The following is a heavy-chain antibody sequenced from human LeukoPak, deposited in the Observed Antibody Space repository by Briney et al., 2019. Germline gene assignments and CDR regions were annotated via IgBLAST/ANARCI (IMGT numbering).Heavy chain of an antibody. CDR1: GYTFTGYY. J-gene: IGHJ3*02. Sequence: VASVKVSCKASGYTFTGYYMHWVRQAPGQGLEWMGWISAYNGNTNYAQKLQGRVTMTTDTSTSTAYMELRSLRSDDTAVYYCARVARGYYGSGSDAFDIWGQGTMVTVSS. CDR3: ARVARGYYGSGSDAFDI. D-gene: IGHD3-10*01. CDR2: ISAYNGNT. V-gene: IGHV1-18*04.